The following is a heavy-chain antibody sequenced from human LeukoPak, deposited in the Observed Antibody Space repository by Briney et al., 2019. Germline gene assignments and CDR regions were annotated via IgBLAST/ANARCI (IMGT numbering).Heavy chain of an antibody. D-gene: IGHD3-9*01. Sequence: SGPTLVQPTQTLTLTCTFSGFSLSTSGVGVGWLRQPPGTALEWLALIYWDDDKRYSPSLKSRLTITKDTSKNQVVLTMTNMDPVDTATYYCAHSLRYFDTPGGILCFDYWGQGTLVTVSS. V-gene: IGHV2-5*02. CDR2: IYWDDDK. CDR1: GFSLSTSGVG. J-gene: IGHJ4*02. CDR3: AHSLRYFDTPGGILCFDY.